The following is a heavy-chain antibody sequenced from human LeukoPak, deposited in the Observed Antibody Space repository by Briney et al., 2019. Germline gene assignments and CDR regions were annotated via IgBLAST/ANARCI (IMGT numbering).Heavy chain of an antibody. CDR3: ARDRAVAGHFDY. CDR2: INPNSGGT. J-gene: IGHJ4*02. V-gene: IGHV1-2*02. CDR1: GYTFTGYY. Sequence: ASVKVSCKASGYTFTGYYMHWVRQAPGQGLEWMGWINPNSGGTNYAQKFQGRVTMTRDTSISTAYMELRSLGSDDTAVYYCARDRAVAGHFDYWGQGTLVTVSS. D-gene: IGHD6-19*01.